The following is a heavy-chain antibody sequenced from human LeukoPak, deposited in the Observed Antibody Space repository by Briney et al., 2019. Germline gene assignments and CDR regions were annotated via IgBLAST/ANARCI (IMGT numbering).Heavy chain of an antibody. J-gene: IGHJ6*03. D-gene: IGHD3-3*01. V-gene: IGHV1-69*01. Sequence: SVKVSCKAFGGTFSSYAISWVRQAPGQGLEWMGAIIPIFGTANYAQKFQGRVTITADESTSTAYMELGSLRSEDTAVYCCARTPFGVARSWYYYYYMDVWGTGNTVTVSS. CDR2: IIPIFGTA. CDR1: GGTFSSYA. CDR3: ARTPFGVARSWYYYYYMDV.